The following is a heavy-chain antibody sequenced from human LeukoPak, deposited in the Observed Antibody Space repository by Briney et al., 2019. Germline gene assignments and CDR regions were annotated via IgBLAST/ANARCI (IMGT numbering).Heavy chain of an antibody. CDR1: GYTFTGDF. CDR2: INSDSGST. D-gene: IGHD6-6*01. Sequence: GAPVKVSCKASGYTFTGDFIHWVRQAPGQGLEWMGWINSDSGSTNYARKFQGRVTMTRDTSISTAYMELSSLRSDDTAVFYCARGNIATRRGENWFDPWGQGTLVTVSS. CDR3: ARGNIATRRGENWFDP. V-gene: IGHV1-2*02. J-gene: IGHJ5*02.